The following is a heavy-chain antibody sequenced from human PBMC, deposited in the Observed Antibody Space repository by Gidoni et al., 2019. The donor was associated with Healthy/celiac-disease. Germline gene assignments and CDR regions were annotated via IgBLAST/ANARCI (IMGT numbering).Heavy chain of an antibody. CDR2: INHSGST. CDR3: ARGPSGYCSGGSCYSYYFDY. CDR1: GGSFSGSY. V-gene: IGHV4-34*01. Sequence: QVQLQQGGAGLLKPSATPSLTCAVYGGSFSGSYCSWVRQTPGKGLEWIGEINHSGSTNYNPSLKSRVTISVDTSKNQFSLKLSSVTAADTAVYSCARGPSGYCSGGSCYSYYFDYWGQGTLVTVSS. D-gene: IGHD2-15*01. J-gene: IGHJ4*02.